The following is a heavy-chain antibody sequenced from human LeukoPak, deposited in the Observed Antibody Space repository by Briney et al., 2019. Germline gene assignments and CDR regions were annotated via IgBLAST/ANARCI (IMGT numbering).Heavy chain of an antibody. D-gene: IGHD3-16*01. CDR1: GLSISGQW. J-gene: IGHJ4*02. V-gene: IGHV3-23*01. Sequence: PGESLRLSCVASGLSISGQWMNWVRQAPGKGLEWVSAISGSGDSTYYADSVKGRFTISRDNSKNTLYLQMNSLRAEDTAVYYCAKYVQEAYDYVDYWGQGTLVTVSS. CDR3: AKYVQEAYDYVDY. CDR2: ISGSGDST.